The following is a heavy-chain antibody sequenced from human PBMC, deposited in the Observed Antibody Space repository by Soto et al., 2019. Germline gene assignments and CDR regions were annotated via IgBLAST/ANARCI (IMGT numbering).Heavy chain of an antibody. V-gene: IGHV1-69*01. J-gene: IGHJ6*02. Sequence: QVQLVQSGAEVKKPGSSVKVSCKASGGTFSSYAISWVRQAPGQGLEWMGGIIPISGTANYAQKFQGRVTIAADESRSAAYKELSILTAEAAAVYYAARPQSSTTSVKFYYYYYGMDVWGQGTTVTVSS. CDR1: GGTFSSYA. CDR3: ARPQSSTTSVKFYYYYYGMDV. CDR2: IIPISGTA. D-gene: IGHD2-2*01.